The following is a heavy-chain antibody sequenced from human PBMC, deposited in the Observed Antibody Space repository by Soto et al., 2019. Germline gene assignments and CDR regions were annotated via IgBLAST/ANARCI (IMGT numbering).Heavy chain of an antibody. V-gene: IGHV1-2*02. CDR1: GYTFTGYY. CDR3: ARDAIVVVVAATDYYYYYGMDV. Sequence: ASVKVSCKASGYTFTGYYMHWVRQAPGQGLEWMGWINPNSGGTNYAQKFQGRVTMTRDTSISTAYMELSRLRSDDTAVYYCARDAIVVVVAATDYYYYYGMDVWGQGTTVTVS. D-gene: IGHD2-15*01. CDR2: INPNSGGT. J-gene: IGHJ6*02.